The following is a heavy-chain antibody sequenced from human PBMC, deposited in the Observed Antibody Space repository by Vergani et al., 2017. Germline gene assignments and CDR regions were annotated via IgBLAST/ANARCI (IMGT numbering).Heavy chain of an antibody. CDR1: GGSISSGGYY. CDR2: IYYSGST. J-gene: IGHJ5*02. Sequence: QVHLQESGPGLVKPSQTLSLTCTVSGGSISSGGYYWSWIRQHPGKGLEWIGYIYYSGSTYYNPSLKSRVTISVDTSKNQFSLKLSSVTAADTAVYYCASLRITMVRGVTNWFDPWGQGTLVTVSS. V-gene: IGHV4-31*03. CDR3: ASLRITMVRGVTNWFDP. D-gene: IGHD3-10*01.